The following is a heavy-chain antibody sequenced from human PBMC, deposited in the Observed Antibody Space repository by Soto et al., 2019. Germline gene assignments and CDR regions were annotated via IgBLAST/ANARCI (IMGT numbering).Heavy chain of an antibody. J-gene: IGHJ5*02. Sequence: SETLSLTCAVSGGSISSGGYSWSWIRQPPGKGLEWIGYIYHSGSTYYNPSLKSRVTISVDRSKTQFSLKLSSVTAAVSADYYPATVLYPRGQGTLVTVSS. CDR2: IYHSGST. CDR3: ATVLYP. CDR1: GGSISSGGYS. V-gene: IGHV4-30-2*01.